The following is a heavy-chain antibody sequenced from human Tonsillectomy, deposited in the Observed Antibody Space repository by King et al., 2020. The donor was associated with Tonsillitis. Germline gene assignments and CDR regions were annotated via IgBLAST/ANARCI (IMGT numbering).Heavy chain of an antibody. D-gene: IGHD5-24*01. CDR3: ARGLVEMGTAAFDH. J-gene: IGHJ4*02. CDR2: IYYGGST. V-gene: IGHV4-39*01. CDR1: GGSVSSSRYY. Sequence: QLQESDPGLVKPSETLSLTCTVSGGSVSSSRYYWGWIRQPPGKGLEWIGSIYYGGSTYYNPSLKSRVTISVDTSKNQFSLKLSSVTAADTAVYYCARGLVEMGTAAFDHWGQGTLVPISS.